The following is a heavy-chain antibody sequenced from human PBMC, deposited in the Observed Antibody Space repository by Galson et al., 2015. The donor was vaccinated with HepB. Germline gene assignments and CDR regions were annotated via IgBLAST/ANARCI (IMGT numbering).Heavy chain of an antibody. V-gene: IGHV3-33*01. CDR2: IWYDGSNK. Sequence: SLRLSCAASGFTFSSYGMHWVRQAPGKGLEWAAVIWYDGSNKDYADSVKGRFTISRDNPKNTLYLQMNSLRVEDTAVYYCARDHCSSTSCYPENYYDMDVWGQGTTVTVSS. J-gene: IGHJ6*02. CDR1: GFTFSSYG. CDR3: ARDHCSSTSCYPENYYDMDV. D-gene: IGHD2-2*01.